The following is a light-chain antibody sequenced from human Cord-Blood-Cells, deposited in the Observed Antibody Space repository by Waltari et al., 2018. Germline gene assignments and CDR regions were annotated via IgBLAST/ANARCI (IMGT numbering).Light chain of an antibody. Sequence: QSVLTQPPSASGTPGQRVTISCSGSSSNIGRNTVNWYQQPPGTAPKLLIYSKNQRPSGVPDRFSGSKSGTSASLAISGLQSEDEADYYCAAWDDSLNGWVFGGGTKLTVL. J-gene: IGLJ3*02. CDR2: SKN. CDR1: SSNIGRNT. V-gene: IGLV1-44*01. CDR3: AAWDDSLNGWV.